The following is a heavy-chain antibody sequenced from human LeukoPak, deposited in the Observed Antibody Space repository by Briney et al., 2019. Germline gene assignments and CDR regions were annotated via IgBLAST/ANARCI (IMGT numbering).Heavy chain of an antibody. CDR3: AREKNDGFDI. CDR1: GFTFRSYG. CDR2: IWYDGSDK. Sequence: GRSLRLSCVASGFTFRSYGMHWVRQAPGKGREWVAVIWYDGSDKYYADSLQGRFTISRDNSKNTLYLQMNSLGAEDTAVYYCAREKNDGFDIWGQGTMVTVSS. V-gene: IGHV3-33*01. J-gene: IGHJ3*02.